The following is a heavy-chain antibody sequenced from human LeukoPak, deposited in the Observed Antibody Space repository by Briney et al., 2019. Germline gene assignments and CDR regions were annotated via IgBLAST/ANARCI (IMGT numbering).Heavy chain of an antibody. D-gene: IGHD6-19*01. CDR3: ARGTGWFDY. CDR2: INHSGST. J-gene: IGHJ4*02. V-gene: IGHV4-34*01. Sequence: SETLSLTCAVYGGSFSGYYWSWIRQPPGKGLEWIGEINHSGSTNYNPSLKSRVTISVDTPKNQFSLKLSSVTAADTAVYYCARGTGWFDYWGQGTLVTVSS. CDR1: GGSFSGYY.